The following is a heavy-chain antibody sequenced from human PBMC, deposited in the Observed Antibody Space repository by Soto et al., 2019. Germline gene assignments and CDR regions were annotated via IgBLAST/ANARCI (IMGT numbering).Heavy chain of an antibody. D-gene: IGHD5-12*01. J-gene: IGHJ4*02. CDR1: GGSFGGYY. CDR3: ARGRWLRTSFDY. V-gene: IGHV4-34*01. CDR2: INHSGST. Sequence: QVQLQQWGAGLLKLSGTLSLTWAVYGGSFGGYYWSWIRQPPGKGLEWIGEINHSGSTNYNPSLKSRVTISVDTSKNQFSLKLSSVTAADTAVYYCARGRWLRTSFDYWGQGTLVTVSS.